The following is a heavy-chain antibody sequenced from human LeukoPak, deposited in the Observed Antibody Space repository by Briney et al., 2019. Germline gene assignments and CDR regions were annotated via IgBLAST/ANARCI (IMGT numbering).Heavy chain of an antibody. CDR3: ARQNGEVSYFEY. CDR1: GYNFTNYW. Sequence: GESLKISCKTSGYNFTNYWIGWVRQMSGKGLEWMGIIYPGDSDIRYSPSFQGQVTISADKSISTAYLQWSSLKASDTAMYYCARQNGEVSYFEYWGQGTLVTVSS. CDR2: IYPGDSDI. V-gene: IGHV5-51*01. J-gene: IGHJ4*02. D-gene: IGHD1-1*01.